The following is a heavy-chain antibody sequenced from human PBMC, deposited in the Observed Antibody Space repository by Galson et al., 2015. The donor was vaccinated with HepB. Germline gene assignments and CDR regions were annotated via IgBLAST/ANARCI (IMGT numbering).Heavy chain of an antibody. Sequence: SLRLSCAASGFTFSSYAMHWVRQAPGKGLEWVAVISYDGSNKYYADSVKGRFTISRDNSKNTLYLQMNSLRAEDTAVYYCARTMVRGVNPLYFLDYWGQGTLVTVSS. D-gene: IGHD3-10*01. J-gene: IGHJ4*02. CDR3: ARTMVRGVNPLYFLDY. CDR1: GFTFSSYA. V-gene: IGHV3-30*04. CDR2: ISYDGSNK.